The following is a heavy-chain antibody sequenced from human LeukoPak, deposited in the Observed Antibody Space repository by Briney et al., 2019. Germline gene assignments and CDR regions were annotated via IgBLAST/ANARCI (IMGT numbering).Heavy chain of an antibody. J-gene: IGHJ6*03. D-gene: IGHD5-18*01. CDR1: GGSISGYY. CDR2: IYSSGST. Sequence: PSETLSLTCTVSGGSISGYYWSWLRQPPGKGLEWIGYIYSSGSTYSNPSLKSRVTISVDTSKNQFSLKLTSVNAADTAVYHCAREGRYRYGYNEYHSYMDIWGKGTTVTVSS. CDR3: AREGRYRYGYNEYHSYMDI. V-gene: IGHV4-59*01.